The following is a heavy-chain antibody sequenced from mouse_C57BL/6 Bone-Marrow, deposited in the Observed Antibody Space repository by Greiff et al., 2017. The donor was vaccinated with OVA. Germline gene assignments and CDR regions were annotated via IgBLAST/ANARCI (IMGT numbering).Heavy chain of an antibody. Sequence: VQLQQSGAELVRPGTSVKMSCKASGYTFTNYWLGWAKQRPGHGLEWIGDIYPGGGYTNYNEKFKGKATLTADKSSSTAYMQFRSLTSEDSAIYYCARLLRGVFDYWGQGTTLTVSS. CDR1: GYTFTNYW. D-gene: IGHD1-1*01. CDR3: ARLLRGVFDY. J-gene: IGHJ2*01. CDR2: IYPGGGYT. V-gene: IGHV1-63*01.